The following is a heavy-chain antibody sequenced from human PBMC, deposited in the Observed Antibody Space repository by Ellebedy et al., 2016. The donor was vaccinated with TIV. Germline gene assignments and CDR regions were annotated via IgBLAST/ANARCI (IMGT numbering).Heavy chain of an antibody. CDR2: IKKDGSET. J-gene: IGHJ6*02. D-gene: IGHD5-24*01. Sequence: GGSLRLXCAAAGFTFSTYWMNWIRQAPGTGLEWVASIKKDGSETHYVDSVKGRFTISRDNAKKSLYLQMNSLRAEDTAVYYCVRETWVLDDGYSSTYHYYGLDVWGQGTTVTVSS. V-gene: IGHV3-7*03. CDR1: GFTFSTYW. CDR3: VRETWVLDDGYSSTYHYYGLDV.